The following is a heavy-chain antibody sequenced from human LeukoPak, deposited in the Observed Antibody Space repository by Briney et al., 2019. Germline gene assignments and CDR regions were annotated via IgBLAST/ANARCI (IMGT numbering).Heavy chain of an antibody. CDR3: ARAGYCSSTSCYIAFDY. CDR2: IIPIFGTA. J-gene: IGHJ4*02. D-gene: IGHD2-2*02. Sequence: SVKVSCKASGYTFTNYAMHWVRQAPGQGLEWMGGIIPIFGTANYAQKFQGRVTITADESTSTAYMELSSLRSEDTAVYYCARAGYCSSTSCYIAFDYWGQGTLVTVSS. CDR1: GYTFTNYA. V-gene: IGHV1-69*13.